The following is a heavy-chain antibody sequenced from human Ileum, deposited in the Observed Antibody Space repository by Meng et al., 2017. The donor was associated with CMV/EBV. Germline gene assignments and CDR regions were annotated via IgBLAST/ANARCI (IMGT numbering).Heavy chain of an antibody. CDR1: GFGFSDYW. CDR2: IKHDGSNT. V-gene: IGHV3-74*01. Sequence: GGSLRLSCAASGFGFSDYWMHWARQSPGKGLVWVSRIKHDGSNTIYADSVKGRFTISRDNAKNTLYLQMNTLRVEDTAVYYCVREDGVDVSWGNRFDPWGQGTLVTVSS. D-gene: IGHD3-3*01. CDR3: VREDGVDVSWGNRFDP. J-gene: IGHJ5*02.